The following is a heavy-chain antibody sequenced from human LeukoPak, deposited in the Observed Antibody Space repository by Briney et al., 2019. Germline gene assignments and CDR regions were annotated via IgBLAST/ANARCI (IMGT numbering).Heavy chain of an antibody. CDR3: AKAPPYYDSSGYYFDY. CDR1: EFTFSSHA. CDR2: ISGSGGST. J-gene: IGHJ4*02. Sequence: GGSLRLSCVASEFTFSSHAMSWVRQAPGKGLEWVSAISGSGGSTCYADSVKGRFTISRDNSKNTLYLQMNSLRAEDTAVYYCAKAPPYYDSSGYYFDYWGQGTLVTVSS. V-gene: IGHV3-23*01. D-gene: IGHD3-22*01.